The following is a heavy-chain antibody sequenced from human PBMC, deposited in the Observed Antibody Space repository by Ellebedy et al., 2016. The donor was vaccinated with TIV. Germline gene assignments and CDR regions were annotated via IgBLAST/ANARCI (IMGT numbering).Heavy chain of an antibody. Sequence: CADSLKGRLTISRDNSKNTLYLQLNNLRPDDTAIYYCARLVGGTPYWGQGTLVTVS. CDR3: ARLVGGTPY. V-gene: IGHV3-30*01. D-gene: IGHD1-26*01. J-gene: IGHJ4*02.